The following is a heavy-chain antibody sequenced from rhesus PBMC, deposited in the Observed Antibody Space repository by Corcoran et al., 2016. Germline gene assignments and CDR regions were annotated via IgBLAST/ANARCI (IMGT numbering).Heavy chain of an antibody. CDR1: GGSISSNY. CDR3: ARYGTVFVGDFDS. CDR2: VTGGGST. J-gene: IGHJ4*01. V-gene: IGHV4-173*01. D-gene: IGHD4-29*01. Sequence: QLQLQESGPGLVKPSETLSLTCAVSGGSISSNYWSWLRPPPGKALEGIGRVTGGGSTDYSPSFESRVTSSADTSKNQFSLKLNSVTAADTAVYYCARYGTVFVGDFDSWGQGVLVTVSS.